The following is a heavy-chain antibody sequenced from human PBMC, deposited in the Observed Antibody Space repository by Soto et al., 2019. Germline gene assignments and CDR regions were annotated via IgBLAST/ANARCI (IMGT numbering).Heavy chain of an antibody. CDR1: GFSLSTSGMC. J-gene: IGHJ3*02. CDR2: IDWDDDK. Sequence: SGPTLVNPTQTLTLTCTFSGFSLSTSGMCVSWIRQPPGKALEWLALIDWDDDKYYSTSLKTRLTISKDTSKNQVVLTMTNMDPVDTATYYCARTRYYYDSSGYYYSRGGSRNAFDIWG. V-gene: IGHV2-70*01. D-gene: IGHD3-22*01. CDR3: ARTRYYYDSSGYYYSRGGSRNAFDI.